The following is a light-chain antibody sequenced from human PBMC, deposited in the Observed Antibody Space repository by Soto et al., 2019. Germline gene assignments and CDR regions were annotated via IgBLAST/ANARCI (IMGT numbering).Light chain of an antibody. J-gene: IGKJ1*01. CDR3: QQSYSTLWT. Sequence: DIQMTQSPSSLSASVGDRVTITCRASQSITIYLNWYQQKPGEAPNLLIFGASTLQSGVPSRFSGSGSRTDFTLTLSSLQTEDFATYYCQQSYSTLWTFGQGTKVDIK. V-gene: IGKV1-39*01. CDR2: GAS. CDR1: QSITIY.